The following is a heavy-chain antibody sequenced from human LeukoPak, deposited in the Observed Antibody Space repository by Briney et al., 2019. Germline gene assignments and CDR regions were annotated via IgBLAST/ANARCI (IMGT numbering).Heavy chain of an antibody. CDR2: IYSGGST. Sequence: GGSLRLSCAASGFTVSSNYMSWVRQAPGKGLEWVSVIYSGGSTYYADSVKGRFTISRDNAKNSLYLQMNSLRAEDTAVYYCARDGKGMATIDYWGQGTLVTVSS. CDR3: ARDGKGMATIDY. V-gene: IGHV3-66*01. CDR1: GFTVSSNY. D-gene: IGHD5-24*01. J-gene: IGHJ4*02.